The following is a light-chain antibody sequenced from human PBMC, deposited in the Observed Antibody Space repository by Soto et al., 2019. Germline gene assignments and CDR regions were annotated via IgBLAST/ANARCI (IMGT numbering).Light chain of an antibody. CDR1: NIGSKS. CDR2: YDS. CDR3: QVWDSSSDPRGV. V-gene: IGLV3-21*04. J-gene: IGLJ1*01. Sequence: SYVLTKPPSVSVAPVKTARTTCGGNNIGSKSVHWYQQKPGQAPVLVIYYDSDRPSGIPERFSGSNSGNTATLTISRVEAGDEADYYCQVWDSSSDPRGVFGTGTKLTVL.